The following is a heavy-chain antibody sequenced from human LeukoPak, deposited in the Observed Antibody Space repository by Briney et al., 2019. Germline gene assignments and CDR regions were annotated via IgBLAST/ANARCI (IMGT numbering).Heavy chain of an antibody. J-gene: IGHJ1*01. D-gene: IGHD3-10*01. CDR3: ATDIDYYGSGTYYKMG. CDR2: FDPEDGET. V-gene: IGHV1-24*01. Sequence: ASVKVSCKVSGYTLTELSMHWVRQAPGKGLEWMGGFDPEDGETIYAQRFRGRVTMTEDTSTDTAYMELSSLRSEDTAVYYCATDIDYYGSGTYYKMGWGQGTLVTVSS. CDR1: GYTLTELS.